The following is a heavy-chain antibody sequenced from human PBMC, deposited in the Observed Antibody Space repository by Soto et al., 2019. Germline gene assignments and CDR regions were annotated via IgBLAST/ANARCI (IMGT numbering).Heavy chain of an antibody. V-gene: IGHV4-59*08. CDR2: IYYSGSN. CDR1: GGSISSYY. D-gene: IGHD3-10*01. CDR3: ARHSNNYRKSLAY. Sequence: SETLSLTCTVSGGSISSYYWSWIRQPPGKELEWIAYIYYSGSNNYNPSLKSRVTISVDTSKNQFSLKLSSVTAADSAVYYCARHSNNYRKSLAYWAQGSLVTVS. J-gene: IGHJ4*02.